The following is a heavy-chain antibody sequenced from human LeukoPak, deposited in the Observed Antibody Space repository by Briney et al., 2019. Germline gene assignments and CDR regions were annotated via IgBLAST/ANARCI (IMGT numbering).Heavy chain of an antibody. V-gene: IGHV3-11*01. J-gene: IGHJ4*02. Sequence: GGSLRLSCAASGFTFSDYYMSWIRQAPGKGLEWVSYISSSGSTIYYADSVKGRFTISRDNAKNSLYLQMNSLRAEDTAVYYCARRYYYDSSGYYFSAFDYWGQGTLVTVSS. D-gene: IGHD3-22*01. CDR2: ISSSGSTI. CDR1: GFTFSDYY. CDR3: ARRYYYDSSGYYFSAFDY.